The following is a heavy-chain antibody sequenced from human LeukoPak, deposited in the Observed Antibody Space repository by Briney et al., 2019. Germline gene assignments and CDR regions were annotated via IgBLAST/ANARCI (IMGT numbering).Heavy chain of an antibody. D-gene: IGHD5-18*01. V-gene: IGHV3-30*18. J-gene: IGHJ5*02. Sequence: GGSLRLSCAACGFTFSSYGMHWVRQAPGKGLEWVAVISYDGSNKYYADSVKGRFTISRDNSKNTLYLQMNSLRAEDTAVYYCAKEGVSAMVTWNWFDPWGQGTLVTVSS. CDR2: ISYDGSNK. CDR3: AKEGVSAMVTWNWFDP. CDR1: GFTFSSYG.